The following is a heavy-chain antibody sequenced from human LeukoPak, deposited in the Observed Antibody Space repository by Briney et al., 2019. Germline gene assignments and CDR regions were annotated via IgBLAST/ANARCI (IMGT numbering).Heavy chain of an antibody. J-gene: IGHJ6*03. Sequence: GGTLRLSCAASGFTFRSYGMHWVRQAPGKGLEWVAYIQNDGSNEQYADSVKGRFSISRDSSKNILYLQMNSLRAEDTAVYYCAKDRCSNGIGCYYYYMDVWGKGTTVTISS. CDR1: GFTFRSYG. CDR3: AKDRCSNGIGCYYYYMDV. CDR2: IQNDGSNE. D-gene: IGHD2-8*01. V-gene: IGHV3-30*02.